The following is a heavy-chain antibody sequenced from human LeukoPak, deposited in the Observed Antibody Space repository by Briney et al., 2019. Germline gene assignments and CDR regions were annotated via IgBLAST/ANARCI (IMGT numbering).Heavy chain of an antibody. CDR2: IYYTGST. V-gene: IGHV4-39*01. Sequence: PSETLSLTCTVSGGSISSSIYYWGWIRQPPGKGLERIGSIYYTGSTYFNPSLKNRVTISVDTSKNHFSLELSSMTAADTAVYYCAKQEAVTATYFYGMDVWGQGTTVTVSS. D-gene: IGHD2-21*02. J-gene: IGHJ6*02. CDR3: AKQEAVTATYFYGMDV. CDR1: GGSISSSIYY.